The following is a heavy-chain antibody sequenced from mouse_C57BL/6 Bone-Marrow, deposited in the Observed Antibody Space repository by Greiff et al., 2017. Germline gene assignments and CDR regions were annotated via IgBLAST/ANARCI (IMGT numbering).Heavy chain of an antibody. J-gene: IGHJ1*03. Sequence: LEESGAELARPGASVKLSCKASGYTFTSYGISWVKQRTGQGLEWIGEIYPRSGNTYYNEKFKGKATLTADKSSSTAYMELRSLTSEDSAVYFCARGETTVVAPGYFDVWGTGTTVTVSS. CDR2: IYPRSGNT. CDR1: GYTFTSYG. CDR3: ARGETTVVAPGYFDV. V-gene: IGHV1-81*01. D-gene: IGHD1-1*01.